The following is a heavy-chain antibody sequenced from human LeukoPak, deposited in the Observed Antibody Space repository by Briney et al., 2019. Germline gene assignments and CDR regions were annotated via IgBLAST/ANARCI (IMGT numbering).Heavy chain of an antibody. D-gene: IGHD3-22*01. V-gene: IGHV4-59*01. CDR3: ARSEMYYYDSSGYYPKYFQH. CDR1: GGSISSYY. CDR2: IYYSGST. J-gene: IGHJ1*01. Sequence: KPSETLSLTRTVSGGSISSYYWSWIRQPPGKGLEWIGYIYYSGSTNYNPSLKSRVTISVDTSKNQFSLKLSSVTAADTAVYYCARSEMYYYDSSGYYPKYFQHWGQGTLVTVSS.